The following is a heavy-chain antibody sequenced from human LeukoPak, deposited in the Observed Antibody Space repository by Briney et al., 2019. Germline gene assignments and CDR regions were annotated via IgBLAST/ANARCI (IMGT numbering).Heavy chain of an antibody. CDR3: ARDSGGWELQLDY. J-gene: IGHJ4*02. CDR2: IYYSGST. Sequence: SETLSLTCTVSGGSISSSSYYWGWIRQPPGKGLEWIGSIYYSGSTYYNPSLKSRVTISVDTSKNQFSLKLSSVTAADTAVYYCARDSGGWELQLDYWGQGTLVTVSS. D-gene: IGHD1-26*01. CDR1: GGSISSSSYY. V-gene: IGHV4-39*07.